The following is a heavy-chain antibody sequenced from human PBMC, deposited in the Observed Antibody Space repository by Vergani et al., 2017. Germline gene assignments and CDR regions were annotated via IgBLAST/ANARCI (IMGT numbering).Heavy chain of an antibody. CDR2: MYHSGST. J-gene: IGHJ5*02. Sequence: QVRLQESGPGLVKPSETLSLTCSVSGGSMSGYYWSWIRQPPGKELEWIGYMYHSGSTNYNPSLETRVTISGDTSKNQVSLKLNSVTAADTAVYYGGRVSDFYVLGSRLLDLWGQGILVTVSS. V-gene: IGHV4-59*01. D-gene: IGHD3-10*01. CDR3: GRVSDFYVLGSRLLDL. CDR1: GGSMSGYY.